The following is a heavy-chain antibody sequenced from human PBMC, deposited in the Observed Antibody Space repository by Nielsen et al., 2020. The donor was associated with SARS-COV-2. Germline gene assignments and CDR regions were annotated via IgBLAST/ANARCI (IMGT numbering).Heavy chain of an antibody. CDR3: ARGHLVVVPSPILGRGPFFYSFYLDV. CDR2: IYYSGST. V-gene: IGHV4-39*07. J-gene: IGHJ6*03. D-gene: IGHD2-2*02. Sequence: SETLSLTCTVSGGSISSSSYYWGWIRQPPGKGLEWIGSIYYSGSTYYNPSLKSRVTLSMDKSRRQFSLRLASVSAADTAVYFCARGHLVVVPSPILGRGPFFYSFYLDVWGKGTTVTVSS. CDR1: GGSISSSSYY.